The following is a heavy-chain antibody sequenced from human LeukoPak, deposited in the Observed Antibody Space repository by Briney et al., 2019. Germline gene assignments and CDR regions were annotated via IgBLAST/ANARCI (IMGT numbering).Heavy chain of an antibody. CDR2: LSSSGNST. J-gene: IGHJ4*02. Sequence: GGSLRLSCAASGFTFSNCAMNWVRQAPGKGLEWVSALSSSGNSTYYADSVKGRFTISRDNSENIAYLQMNNLRVEDTAVYYCAGRPTGYSSGYIHWGQGTLVTVSS. V-gene: IGHV3-23*01. CDR3: AGRPTGYSSGYIH. CDR1: GFTFSNCA. D-gene: IGHD5-18*01.